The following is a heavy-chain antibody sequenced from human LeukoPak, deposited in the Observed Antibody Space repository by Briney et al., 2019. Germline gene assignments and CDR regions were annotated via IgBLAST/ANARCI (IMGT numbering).Heavy chain of an antibody. CDR2: IYTSGST. CDR1: GGSISSYY. D-gene: IGHD2-2*01. Sequence: SETLSLTCTVSGGSISSYYWSWIRQPAGKGLEWIGRIYTSGSTNYNPSLKSRVTMSVDTSKNQFSLKLSSVTAADTAVYYCARGRRYCSSTSCYRTFDYWGQGTLVTVSS. J-gene: IGHJ4*02. V-gene: IGHV4-4*07. CDR3: ARGRRYCSSTSCYRTFDY.